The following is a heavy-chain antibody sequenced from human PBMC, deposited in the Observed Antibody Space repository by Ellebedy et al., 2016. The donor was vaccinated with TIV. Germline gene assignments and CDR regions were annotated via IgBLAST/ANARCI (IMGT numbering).Heavy chain of an antibody. V-gene: IGHV1-69*06. CDR3: ATSTLLWFGESNGMDV. Sequence: SVKVSCXASGGTFSSYAISWVRQAPGQGLEWMGGIIPIFGTANYAQKFQGRVTITADKSTSTAYMELSSLRSEDTAVYYCATSTLLWFGESNGMDVWGQGTTVTVSS. CDR1: GGTFSSYA. D-gene: IGHD3-10*01. CDR2: IIPIFGTA. J-gene: IGHJ6*02.